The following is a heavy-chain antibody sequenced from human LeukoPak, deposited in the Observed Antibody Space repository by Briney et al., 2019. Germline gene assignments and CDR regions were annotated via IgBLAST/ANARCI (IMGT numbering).Heavy chain of an antibody. Sequence: TGGSLRLSCAASGFTFTNAWMSWVRQAPGKGLEWVSVTYSGGTTYYADSVKGRFTISRDTSKNTVYLQMNSLSAEDTAVYYCARDYRYYADWGQGTLVTVSS. D-gene: IGHD3-16*02. CDR3: ARDYRYYAD. J-gene: IGHJ4*02. CDR1: GFTFTNAW. CDR2: TYSGGTT. V-gene: IGHV3-53*01.